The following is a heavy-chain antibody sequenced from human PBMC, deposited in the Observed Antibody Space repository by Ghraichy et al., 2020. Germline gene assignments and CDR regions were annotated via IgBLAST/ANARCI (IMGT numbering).Heavy chain of an antibody. J-gene: IGHJ3*02. CDR3: AKDWEGLGELSLFDDAFGT. CDR2: ISGSGGST. V-gene: IGHV3-23*01. CDR1: GFTFSSYA. Sequence: GGSLRLSCAASGFTFSSYAMSWVRQAPGKGLEWVSAISGSGGSTYYADSVKGRFTISRDNSKNTLYLKMNSLRAEDTAVYYCAKDWEGLGELSLFDDAFGTWGQGTMVTVSS. D-gene: IGHD3-16*02.